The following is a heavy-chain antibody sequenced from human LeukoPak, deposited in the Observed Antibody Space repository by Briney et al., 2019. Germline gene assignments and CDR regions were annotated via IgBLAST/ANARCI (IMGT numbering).Heavy chain of an antibody. CDR1: GYTFTSYY. CDR2: INPSGGST. V-gene: IGHV1-46*01. Sequence: ASVKVSCKASGYTFTSYYMHWVRQAPGQGLEWMGIINPSGGSTSYAQKFQGRVTMTRDTSTSTVYMELSSLRSEDTAVYYCAREKSLVAGPRGRAFDIRGQGTMVTVSS. CDR3: AREKSLVAGPRGRAFDI. D-gene: IGHD6-19*01. J-gene: IGHJ3*02.